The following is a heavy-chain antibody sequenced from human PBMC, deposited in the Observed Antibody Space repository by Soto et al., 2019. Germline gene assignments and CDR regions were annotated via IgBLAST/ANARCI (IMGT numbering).Heavy chain of an antibody. CDR1: GFTFSSYG. D-gene: IGHD3-3*01. CDR2: ISYDGSNK. Sequence: QVQLVESGGGVVQPGRSLRLSCAASGFTFSSYGMHWVRQAPGKGLEWVAVISYDGSNKYYADSVKGRFTISRDNSKNTLYLQMNSLRAEDTAVYYCAKDLLSITIFGVVNYYYYGMDVWCQRSTVTVSS. CDR3: AKDLLSITIFGVVNYYYYGMDV. V-gene: IGHV3-30*18. J-gene: IGHJ6*02.